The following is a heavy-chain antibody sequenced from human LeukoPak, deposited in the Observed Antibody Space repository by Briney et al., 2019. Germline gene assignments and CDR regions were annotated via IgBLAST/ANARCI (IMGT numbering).Heavy chain of an antibody. V-gene: IGHV3-21*01. CDR3: ARDLSGWADY. J-gene: IGHJ4*02. Sequence: GGSLRLSCAASGFTFRSYCMNWVRQAPGKGLEWVSSIHSSGSYIYYADSVKGRFTISRDNAKKSLFLQMSSLTAEDTGVYYCARDLSGWADYWGQGTLVTVSS. CDR2: IHSSGSYI. D-gene: IGHD6-19*01. CDR1: GFTFRSYC.